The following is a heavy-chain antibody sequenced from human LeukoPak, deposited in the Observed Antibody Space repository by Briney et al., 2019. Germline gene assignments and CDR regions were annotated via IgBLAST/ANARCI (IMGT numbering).Heavy chain of an antibody. D-gene: IGHD3-22*01. Sequence: SETLSLTCTVSGGSISSGNYYWSWIRQPPGKGLEWIAYMYYSGSTYYNPSLKSRVTMSADTSKNQLSLKLSSVTAADTAVYYCARPYYYDSRIDPWGQGILVTVSS. CDR3: ARPYYYDSRIDP. CDR2: MYYSGST. J-gene: IGHJ5*02. V-gene: IGHV4-30-4*01. CDR1: GGSISSGNYY.